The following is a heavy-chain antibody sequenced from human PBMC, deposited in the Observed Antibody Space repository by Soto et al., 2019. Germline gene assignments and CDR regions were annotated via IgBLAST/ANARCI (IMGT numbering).Heavy chain of an antibody. Sequence: QVQLVQSGAAMKKPGASVKVSCEASGYTFTSYDINWVRQATGQGLEWMGWINPNTGYTDYAQKFQGRVTMTGNTSITTAYMELSSLRSEDTAVYYCVRGRVMITFGVVIVIDYWGQGSPVTVSS. CDR2: INPNTGYT. CDR1: GYTFTSYD. CDR3: VRGRVMITFGVVIVIDY. D-gene: IGHD3-16*02. V-gene: IGHV1-8*01. J-gene: IGHJ4*02.